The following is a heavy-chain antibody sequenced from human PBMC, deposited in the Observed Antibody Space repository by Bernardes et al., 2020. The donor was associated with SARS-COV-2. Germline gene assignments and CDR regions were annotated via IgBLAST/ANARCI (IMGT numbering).Heavy chain of an antibody. V-gene: IGHV1-2*02. Sequence: ASVKVSCKASGYTFTGYYMHWVRQAPGQGLEWMGWINPNTGGTNYVQKFQGRVTMTRDTSITTAYMELSRLGSDDTAIYYCARTRTTISTTGIPVDYWGQGTLVTVSS. J-gene: IGHJ4*02. D-gene: IGHD2-21*02. CDR2: INPNTGGT. CDR1: GYTFTGYY. CDR3: ARTRTTISTTGIPVDY.